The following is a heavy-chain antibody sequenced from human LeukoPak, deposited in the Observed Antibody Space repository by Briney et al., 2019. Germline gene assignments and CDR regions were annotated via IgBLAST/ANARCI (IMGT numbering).Heavy chain of an antibody. CDR3: ARDLGDDYGDYYYYYYYMDV. J-gene: IGHJ6*03. D-gene: IGHD4-17*01. CDR2: IYYSGST. CDR1: GGSTSSYY. V-gene: IGHV4-59*12. Sequence: PSETLSLTCTVSGGSTSSYYWSWIRQPPGKGLEWIGYIYYSGSTNYNPSLKSRVTISVDTSKNQFSLKLSSVTAADTAVYYCARDLGDDYGDYYYYYYYMDVWGKGTTVTVSS.